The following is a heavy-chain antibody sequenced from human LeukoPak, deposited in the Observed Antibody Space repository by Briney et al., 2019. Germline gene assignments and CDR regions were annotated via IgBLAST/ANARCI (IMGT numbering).Heavy chain of an antibody. CDR3: ARDSGFQYYSGMDV. Sequence: SETLSLTCAVYGGSFSGYYWSWIRQPPGEGLEWIGEINHSGSTNYNPSLKSRVTISVDTSKNQFSLKLSSVTAEDTAVYYCARDSGFQYYSGMDVWGQGTTVTVSS. V-gene: IGHV4-34*01. CDR1: GGSFSGYY. CDR2: INHSGST. D-gene: IGHD1-26*01. J-gene: IGHJ6*02.